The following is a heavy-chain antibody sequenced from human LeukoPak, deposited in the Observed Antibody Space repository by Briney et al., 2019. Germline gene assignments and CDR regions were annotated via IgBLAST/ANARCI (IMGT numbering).Heavy chain of an antibody. V-gene: IGHV3-9*03. CDR2: ISWNSGSI. CDR3: AKDGGYCGGDCYSPYWYFDL. Sequence: GGSLRLSCAASGFTFSSYRVNWVRQAPGKGLEWVSGISWNSGSIGYADSVKGRFTISRDNAKNSLYLQMNSLRAEDMALYYCAKDGGYCGGDCYSPYWYFDLWGRGTLVTVSS. D-gene: IGHD2-21*02. J-gene: IGHJ2*01. CDR1: GFTFSSYR.